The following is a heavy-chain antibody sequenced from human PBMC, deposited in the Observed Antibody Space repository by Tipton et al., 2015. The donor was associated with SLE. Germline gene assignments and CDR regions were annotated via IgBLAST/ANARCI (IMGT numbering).Heavy chain of an antibody. D-gene: IGHD6-6*01. Sequence: QVQLVQSGSELKEPGASVKISCRASGYDFNGYVMNWVRQAPGQGLEWMGWLNTKTGNPTFAQGFTGRLVFSLDLSVTRAYLQIRNLRPEDTAVYYCARGPEFSSSFDYWGQGALVTVSS. CDR2: LNTKTGNP. J-gene: IGHJ4*02. V-gene: IGHV7-4-1*01. CDR3: ARGPEFSSSFDY. CDR1: GYDFNGYV.